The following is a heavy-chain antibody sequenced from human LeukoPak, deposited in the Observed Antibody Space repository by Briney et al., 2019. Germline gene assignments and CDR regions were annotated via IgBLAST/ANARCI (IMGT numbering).Heavy chain of an antibody. Sequence: GRSLRLSCTASGFTFGDYAMSWVRQAPGKGLEWVGFIRSKAYGGTTEYAASVKGRCTISRDDSKSIAYLQMNSLKAEDTAVYYCTRGSRAEDYWGQGTLVTVSS. J-gene: IGHJ4*02. CDR1: GFTFGDYA. CDR3: TRGSRAEDY. V-gene: IGHV3-49*04. CDR2: IRSKAYGGTT.